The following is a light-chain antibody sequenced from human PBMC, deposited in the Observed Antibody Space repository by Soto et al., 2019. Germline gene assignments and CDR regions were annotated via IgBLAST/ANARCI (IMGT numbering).Light chain of an antibody. V-gene: IGLV2-14*01. CDR1: SSDVGNYNY. CDR2: EVN. J-gene: IGLJ1*01. CDR3: TSYTRSSTSYV. Sequence: QSALTQPASVSGSPGQSITISCTGTSSDVGNYNYVSWFQQHPGKAPKLMIYEVNNRSSGLSDRFFGSKSRNTASLTISRLHAEDEADYYCTSYTRSSTSYVFGTGTNVTVL.